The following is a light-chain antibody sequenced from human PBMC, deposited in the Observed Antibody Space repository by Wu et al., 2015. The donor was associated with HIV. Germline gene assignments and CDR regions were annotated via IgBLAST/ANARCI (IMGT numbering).Light chain of an antibody. CDR2: AAS. Sequence: DIQMTQSPSSLSASVGDRVTTTCRASQGMSHYLAWYQQKPGKVPKLLIYAASTLQSGVPSRFSGSGSGTDFTLTISSLQPEDVATYYCQKYNSAPLTFGGGTKVEIK. V-gene: IGKV1-27*01. J-gene: IGKJ4*01. CDR3: QKYNSAPLT. CDR1: QGMSHY.